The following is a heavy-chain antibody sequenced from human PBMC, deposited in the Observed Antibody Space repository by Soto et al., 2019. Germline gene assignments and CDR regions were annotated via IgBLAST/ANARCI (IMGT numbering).Heavy chain of an antibody. CDR2: IYPGDSDT. J-gene: IGHJ4*02. V-gene: IGHV5-51*01. Sequence: PGESLKISCKGSGYSFTSYWIGWVRQMPGKGLEWMGIIYPGDSDTRYSPSFQGQVTISADKSISTAYLQWSSLKASDTAMYYCARLLYYDILTGHPIFDYRGQGSLVIVSS. CDR1: GYSFTSYW. D-gene: IGHD3-9*01. CDR3: ARLLYYDILTGHPIFDY.